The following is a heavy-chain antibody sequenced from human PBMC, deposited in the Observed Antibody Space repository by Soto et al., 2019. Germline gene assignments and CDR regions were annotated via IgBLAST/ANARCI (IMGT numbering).Heavy chain of an antibody. V-gene: IGHV1-18*01. J-gene: IGHJ6*01. CDR1: GYSFTTYG. CDR3: AREGPAPYYYYGMAV. Sequence: QVQLVQSGGEVKKPGASVKVSCKTSGYSFTTYGISWVRQAPGQGLEWMGWISAYNGNTNYAQKLQDRVTMTTDTSTSTAYMALRSLRSDDTAVYYCAREGPAPYYYYGMAVWGQGSTVTVSS. CDR2: ISAYNGNT.